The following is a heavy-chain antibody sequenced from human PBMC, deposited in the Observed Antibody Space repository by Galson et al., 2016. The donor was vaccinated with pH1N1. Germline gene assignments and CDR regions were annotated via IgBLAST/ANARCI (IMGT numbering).Heavy chain of an antibody. Sequence: SLRLSCAASGFIFSDSWMSWVRQAPGKGLEWVAKINQDGSRKYYVDSMKGRCTISRDNAENSLSLQMNSLRVEDTALYYCATEDYYTSLYWGQGILVTVSS. D-gene: IGHD1-26*01. CDR2: INQDGSRK. J-gene: IGHJ4*02. V-gene: IGHV3-7*01. CDR1: GFIFSDSW. CDR3: ATEDYYTSLY.